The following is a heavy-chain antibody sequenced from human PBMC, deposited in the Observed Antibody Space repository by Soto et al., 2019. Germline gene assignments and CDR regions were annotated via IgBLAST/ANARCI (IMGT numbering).Heavy chain of an antibody. V-gene: IGHV1-18*03. D-gene: IGHD2-2*01. Sequence: AASVKVSCKASGYTFTNYGISWVRQAPGQGLEWMGWISPYNGNTKYPQKLQGRVTMTTDTSTRTSYMELRSLRSDDMAVYFCARDGDRCTSTRCSPWPDTHFDLWGRGTLVTVSS. CDR3: ARDGDRCTSTRCSPWPDTHFDL. CDR1: GYTFTNYG. J-gene: IGHJ2*01. CDR2: ISPYNGNT.